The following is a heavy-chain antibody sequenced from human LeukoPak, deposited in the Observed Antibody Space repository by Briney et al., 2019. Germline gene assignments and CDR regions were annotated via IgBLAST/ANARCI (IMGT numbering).Heavy chain of an antibody. Sequence: GGSLRLSCAASGFTFSSYSMNWVRQAPGKGLEWVSSISSSSSSYIYYADSVKGRFTISRDNAKNSLYLQVNSLRAEDTAVYYCARDPDHDSSGWSDYWGQGTLVTVSS. CDR2: ISSSSSSYI. D-gene: IGHD6-19*01. J-gene: IGHJ4*02. CDR1: GFTFSSYS. V-gene: IGHV3-21*01. CDR3: ARDPDHDSSGWSDY.